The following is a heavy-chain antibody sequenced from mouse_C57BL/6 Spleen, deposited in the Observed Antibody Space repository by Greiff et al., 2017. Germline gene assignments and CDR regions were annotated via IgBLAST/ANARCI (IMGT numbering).Heavy chain of an antibody. V-gene: IGHV1-64*01. CDR3: AREGDSTVPWFAY. J-gene: IGHJ3*01. CDR1: GYTFTSYW. CDR2: IHPNSGST. D-gene: IGHD1-1*01. Sequence: QVQLQQPGAELVKPGASVKLSCKASGYTFTSYWMHWVKQRPGQGLEWIGMIHPNSGSTNYNEKFKSKATLTVDKSSSTAYMQLSSLTSEDSAVYYCAREGDSTVPWFAYWGQGTLVTVSA.